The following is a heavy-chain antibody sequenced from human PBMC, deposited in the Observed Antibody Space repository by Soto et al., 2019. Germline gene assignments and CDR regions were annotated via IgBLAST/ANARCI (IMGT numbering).Heavy chain of an antibody. J-gene: IGHJ3*02. V-gene: IGHV1-69*01. CDR3: ARSPAEIMIVAEGVAFDI. CDR2: IIPIFGTA. Sequence: QVQLVQSGAEVKKPGSSVKVSCKASGGTFSSYAISWVRQAPGQGLEWMGGIIPIFGTANYAQKFQGRVTITADESTSTAYTELSSLRSEDTAVYYCARSPAEIMIVAEGVAFDIWGQGTMVTVSS. CDR1: GGTFSSYA. D-gene: IGHD3-22*01.